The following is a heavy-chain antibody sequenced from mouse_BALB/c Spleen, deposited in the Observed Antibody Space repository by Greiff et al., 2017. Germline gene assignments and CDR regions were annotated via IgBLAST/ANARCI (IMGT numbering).Heavy chain of an antibody. CDR1: GYSFTGYY. V-gene: IGHV1-31*01. J-gene: IGHJ4*01. D-gene: IGHD2-4*01. CDR2: INPYNGAT. Sequence: EVQLQQSGPELVKPGASVKISCKASGYSFTGYYMHWVKQSHVKSLEWIGRINPYNGATSYNQNFKDKASLTVDKSSSTAYMELHSLTSEDSAVYYCARDYDYDGDEAMDYWGQGTSVTVSA. CDR3: ARDYDYDGDEAMDY.